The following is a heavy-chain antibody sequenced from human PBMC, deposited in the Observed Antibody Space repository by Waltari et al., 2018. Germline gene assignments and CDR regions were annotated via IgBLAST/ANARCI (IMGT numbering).Heavy chain of an antibody. Sequence: QVQLQESGPGLVKPSETLSLTCDVSGYSINSGYYWGWIGQSPGKGLEWIANIYHAGGTFTTPSLKSRVTISMETSKTQFSLKLKSVTAADTAVYFCSRQVLGYCTSAACRRLESWGQGTLVTVSS. CDR2: IYHAGGT. J-gene: IGHJ4*02. CDR3: SRQVLGYCTSAACRRLES. CDR1: GYSINSGYY. V-gene: IGHV4-38-2*01. D-gene: IGHD2-2*03.